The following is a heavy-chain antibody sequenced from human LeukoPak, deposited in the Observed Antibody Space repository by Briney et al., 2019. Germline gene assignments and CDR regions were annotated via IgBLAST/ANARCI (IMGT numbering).Heavy chain of an antibody. V-gene: IGHV4-38-2*02. CDR2: IYHSGIT. D-gene: IGHD5-12*01. CDR3: ATQTEWLRFVRYAFDI. J-gene: IGHJ3*02. Sequence: SETLSLTCTVSDYSISSGYGYYWGWIRQPPGKGLEWIGNIYHSGITYYNHFNSSLKSRVTISIDTSKNQFSLRLTSVTAADTAVYFCATQTEWLRFVRYAFDIWGQGTMVTVSS. CDR1: DYSISSGYGYY.